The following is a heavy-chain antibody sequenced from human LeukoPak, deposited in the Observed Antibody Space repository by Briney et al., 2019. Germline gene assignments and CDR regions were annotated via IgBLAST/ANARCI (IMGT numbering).Heavy chain of an antibody. J-gene: IGHJ3*02. V-gene: IGHV3-15*01. CDR1: GLTFTNAW. CDR3: TTPYGSGSYLNAFEI. Sequence: GGSLRLSCAASGLTFTNAWMSWVRRAPGKGLEWVGRIKSQTAGGTTDYAAPVQGRFTMSRDDSKNTVYLQMNSLKTEDTAVYYCTTPYGSGSYLNAFEIWGQGTMVTVSS. CDR2: IKSQTAGGTT. D-gene: IGHD3-10*01.